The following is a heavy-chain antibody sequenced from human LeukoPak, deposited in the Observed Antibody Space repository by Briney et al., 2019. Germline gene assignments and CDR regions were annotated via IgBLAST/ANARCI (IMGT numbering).Heavy chain of an antibody. V-gene: IGHV3-30*18. D-gene: IGHD3-22*01. CDR2: ISYDGSNK. CDR1: GFTFSSYG. CDR3: AKDYYDSSGYYPDY. Sequence: PVRSLRLSCAASGFTFSSYGMHWVRQAPGKGLERVAVISYDGSNKYYADSVKGRFTISRDNSKNTLYLQMNSLRAEDTAVYYCAKDYYDSSGYYPDYWGQGTLVTVSS. J-gene: IGHJ4*02.